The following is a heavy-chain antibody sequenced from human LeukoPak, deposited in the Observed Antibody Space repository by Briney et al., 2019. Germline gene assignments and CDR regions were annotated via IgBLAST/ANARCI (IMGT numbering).Heavy chain of an antibody. Sequence: GRSLRLSWAAAGFTFNTYEMNWVRQAPGKWMGWVSYITSGGRTIYYADYVKGRFTISRDNAKNTLYLQMNSLRAEDTAVYYCARGGWNYVFNSCGHRTLVTVSS. CDR1: GFTFNTYE. V-gene: IGHV3-48*03. J-gene: IGHJ5*01. CDR2: ITSGGRTI. D-gene: IGHD1-7*01. CDR3: ARGGWNYVFNS.